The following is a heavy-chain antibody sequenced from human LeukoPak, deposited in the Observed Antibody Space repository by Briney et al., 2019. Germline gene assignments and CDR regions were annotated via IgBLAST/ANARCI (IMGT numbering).Heavy chain of an antibody. D-gene: IGHD5-24*01. CDR3: ARGENNYGYYYFDY. CDR2: IKQDGSER. CDR1: GFTFSDYW. Sequence: GGSLRLSCAASGFTFSDYWMTWVRQAPGKGLEWVAHIKQDGSERYYGDSVKGRFTISRDNAKNSLYLQINSLRAEDTSVYYCARGENNYGYYYFDYWGQGTLVTVSS. V-gene: IGHV3-7*04. J-gene: IGHJ4*02.